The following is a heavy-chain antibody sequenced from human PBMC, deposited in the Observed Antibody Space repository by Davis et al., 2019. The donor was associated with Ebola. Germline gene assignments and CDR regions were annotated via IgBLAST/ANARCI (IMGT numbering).Heavy chain of an antibody. CDR2: ISAYNGNT. CDR1: AYSSTSYG. CDR3: GRVGSSWYDRPYRPYYVDY. J-gene: IGHJ4*02. D-gene: IGHD6-13*01. Sequence: ASLLITCCASAYSSTSYGITWVRQPPGQGQDWLGWISAYNGNTNYAQKLQGRVTMTTDTSTSTAYMELRSLRSDDTAVYYCGRVGSSWYDRPYRPYYVDYWGQGTLVTVSS. V-gene: IGHV1-18*04.